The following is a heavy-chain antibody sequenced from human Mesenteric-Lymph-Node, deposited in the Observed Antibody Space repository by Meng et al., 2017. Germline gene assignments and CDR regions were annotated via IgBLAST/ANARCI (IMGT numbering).Heavy chain of an antibody. D-gene: IGHD1-1*01. CDR3: TNDRLNH. Sequence: GESLKISCAASGFSFSSYTMNWVRQPPGKGLEWVSSISSSSSYIYYADSVKGRFTISRDNAKNTVYLQMNGLRAEDTALYYCTNDRLNHWGQGALVTVSS. J-gene: IGHJ1*01. V-gene: IGHV3-21*01. CDR2: ISSSSSYI. CDR1: GFSFSSYT.